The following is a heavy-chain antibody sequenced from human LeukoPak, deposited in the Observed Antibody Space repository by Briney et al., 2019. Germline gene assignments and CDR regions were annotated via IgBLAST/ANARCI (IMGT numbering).Heavy chain of an antibody. CDR2: IRYDGSNQ. V-gene: IGHV3-30*02. D-gene: IGHD3-10*01. CDR3: AKYGAGSLRDY. J-gene: IGHJ4*02. CDR1: GFTFSSYD. Sequence: GGSLRLSCATSGFTFSSYDMNWVRQAPGKGLEWVAYIRYDGSNQYYLDSVKGRFTISRDNSKNTLYLQMNSLRVEDTAVYYCAKYGAGSLRDYWGQGTLVTVSS.